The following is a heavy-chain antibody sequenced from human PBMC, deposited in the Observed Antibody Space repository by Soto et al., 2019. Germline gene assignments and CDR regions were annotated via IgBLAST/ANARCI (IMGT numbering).Heavy chain of an antibody. D-gene: IGHD6-13*01. J-gene: IGHJ4*02. Sequence: EVQLLESGGGLVQPGGSLRLSCAASGFTFSSYAMSWVRQAPGKGLEWVSAISGSGGSTYYADSVKGRFIISRDNSKNTLYLQMNSLRAEDTAVYYCAKVSGPQQLASLFDYWGQGTLVTVSS. CDR1: GFTFSSYA. CDR3: AKVSGPQQLASLFDY. V-gene: IGHV3-23*01. CDR2: ISGSGGST.